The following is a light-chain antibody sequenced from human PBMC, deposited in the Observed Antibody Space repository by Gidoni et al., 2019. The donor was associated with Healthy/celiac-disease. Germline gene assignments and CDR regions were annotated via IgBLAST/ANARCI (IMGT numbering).Light chain of an antibody. CDR2: DNT. J-gene: IGLJ2*01. CDR3: QSYDSLSGYVV. CDR1: SSNIGAGYD. V-gene: IGLV1-40*01. Sequence: QSVLTQPPSVSGAPGQRVTISCTGSSSNIGAGYDVHWYQHLAETAPKLLIFDNTNRPSGVPDRFSGSKSGTSASLAITGLQAEDEADYYCQSYDSLSGYVVFGGGTKLTVL.